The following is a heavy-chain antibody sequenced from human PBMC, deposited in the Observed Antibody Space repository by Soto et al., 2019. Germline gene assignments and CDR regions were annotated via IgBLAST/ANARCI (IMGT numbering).Heavy chain of an antibody. V-gene: IGHV4-28*01. J-gene: IGHJ4*02. CDR3: ARLALSSGWYYFDY. CDR2: IYYSGTT. D-gene: IGHD6-19*01. CDR1: GYSISSSNW. Sequence: SETLSLTCAVSGYSISSSNWWGWIRQPPGKGLEWIGYIYYSGTTYYNPSLKSRVTMSVDTSKNQFSLKLTSVTAADTAVYYCARLALSSGWYYFDYWGQGTLVTVSS.